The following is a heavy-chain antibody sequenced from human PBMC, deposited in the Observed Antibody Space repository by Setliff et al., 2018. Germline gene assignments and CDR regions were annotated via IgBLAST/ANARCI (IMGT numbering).Heavy chain of an antibody. CDR3: ARSPLDDAVDI. CDR2: IYPADSDP. CDR1: GYSFTTYW. V-gene: IGHV5-51*01. J-gene: IGHJ3*02. Sequence: PGESLKISCKGSGYSFTTYWIGWVRQMPGKGLELMGIIYPADSDPRYSPSFQGQVTISVDKSISTVYLHRSSLKASDTAMYYCARSPLDDAVDIWGQGTMGTVSS.